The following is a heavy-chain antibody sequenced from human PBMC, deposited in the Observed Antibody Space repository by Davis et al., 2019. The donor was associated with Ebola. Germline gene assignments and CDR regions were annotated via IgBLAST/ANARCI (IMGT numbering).Heavy chain of an antibody. D-gene: IGHD6-6*01. Sequence: GESLKISCAASAFTFSNYWMHWVRQAPGKGLEWVARINGDGTRTSHADSVKGRFTISRDNGKNMVYLQMNSLRVEDTGLYFCTRDATWLVNSDAFDLWGQGTMVTVS. CDR3: TRDATWLVNSDAFDL. J-gene: IGHJ3*01. V-gene: IGHV3-74*01. CDR1: AFTFSNYW. CDR2: INGDGTRT.